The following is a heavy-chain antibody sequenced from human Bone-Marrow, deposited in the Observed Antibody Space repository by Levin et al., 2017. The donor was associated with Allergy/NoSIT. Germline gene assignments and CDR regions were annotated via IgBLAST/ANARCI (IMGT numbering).Heavy chain of an antibody. CDR3: ARGLRPGYSSSWFDY. D-gene: IGHD6-13*01. V-gene: IGHV1-2*02. Sequence: ASVKVSCKASGYTFTGYYMHWVRQAPGQGLEWMGWINPNSGGTNYAQKFQGRVTMTRDTSITTAYMDLSSLRSDDTAVYYCARGLRPGYSSSWFDYWGQGTLFIVSS. CDR1: GYTFTGYY. J-gene: IGHJ4*02. CDR2: INPNSGGT.